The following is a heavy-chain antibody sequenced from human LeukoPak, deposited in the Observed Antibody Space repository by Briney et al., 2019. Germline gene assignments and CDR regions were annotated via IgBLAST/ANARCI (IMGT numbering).Heavy chain of an antibody. J-gene: IGHJ4*02. D-gene: IGHD3-3*01. CDR3: ASYDFWSGNNDY. CDR1: GGSISSGSYY. CDR2: IYTSGST. Sequence: SQTLSLTCTVSGGSISSGSYYWSWIRQPAGKGLEWIGRIYTSGSTNYNPSLKSRVTISVDTSKNQFSLKLSSVTAADTAVYYCASYDFWSGNNDYWGQGTLVTVSS. V-gene: IGHV4-61*02.